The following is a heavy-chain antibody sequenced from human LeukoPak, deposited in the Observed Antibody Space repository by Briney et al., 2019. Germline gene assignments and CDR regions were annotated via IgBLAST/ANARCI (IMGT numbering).Heavy chain of an antibody. Sequence: SETLSLTCTVSGGSINNYYWSWIRHPPGKGLEWIGYIIYSGSTNYNPSLKSRVTISVDTSKNHFSLKLSSVTAADTAVYYCAKGAGPPWFDPWGQGTLVTVSS. D-gene: IGHD6-19*01. CDR3: AKGAGPPWFDP. CDR2: IIYSGST. CDR1: GGSINNYY. V-gene: IGHV4-59*13. J-gene: IGHJ5*02.